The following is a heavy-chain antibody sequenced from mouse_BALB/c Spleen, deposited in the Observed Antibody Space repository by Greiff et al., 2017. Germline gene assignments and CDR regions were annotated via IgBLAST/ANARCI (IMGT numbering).Heavy chain of an antibody. Sequence: VQLQQSGPELVKPGASVKVSCKASGYAFTSYNMYWVKQSHGKSLEWIGYIDPYNGGTSYNRKFKGKATLTVDKSSSTAYMHLYSLTSEDSAVYYCAKSEGYGSSYGFADWGQGTLGTVSA. CDR1: GYAFTSYN. D-gene: IGHD1-1*01. CDR2: IDPYNGGT. CDR3: AKSEGYGSSYGFAD. J-gene: IGHJ3*01. V-gene: IGHV1S135*01.